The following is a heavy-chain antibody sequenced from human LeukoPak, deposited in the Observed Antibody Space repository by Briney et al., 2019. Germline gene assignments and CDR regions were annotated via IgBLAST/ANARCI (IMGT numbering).Heavy chain of an antibody. J-gene: IGHJ5*02. D-gene: IGHD3-9*01. Sequence: ASVKVSCKASGYTFTSYGISWVRQAPGQGLEWMGWISAYDGNTDYAQYLQGRVTMTIDTSTSTAYMELRSLRSDDTAVYYCARDGGQSYDILTGYYNNDWFDPWGQGTLVTVSS. CDR1: GYTFTSYG. CDR3: ARDGGQSYDILTGYYNNDWFDP. CDR2: ISAYDGNT. V-gene: IGHV1-18*01.